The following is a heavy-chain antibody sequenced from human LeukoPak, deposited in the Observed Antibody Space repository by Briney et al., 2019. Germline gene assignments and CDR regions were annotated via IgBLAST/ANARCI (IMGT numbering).Heavy chain of an antibody. J-gene: IGHJ4*02. D-gene: IGHD1-14*01. V-gene: IGHV3-7*01. CDR2: INQGGSDK. CDR1: GFTFSGHW. CDR3: TRDRSRAEDD. Sequence: GGSLRLSCAASGFTFSGHWMSWGRKAPGKGLWWGANINQGGSDKYYVDSVKGRFTITRDNADNLLYLQMNSLRGEDTAVYYCTRDRSRAEDDWGQGTLVTVSS.